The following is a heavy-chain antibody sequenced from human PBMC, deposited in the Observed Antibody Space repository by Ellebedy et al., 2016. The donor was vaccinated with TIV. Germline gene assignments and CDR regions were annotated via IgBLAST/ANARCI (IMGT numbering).Heavy chain of an antibody. V-gene: IGHV3-30-3*01. CDR1: GFIFSSYA. D-gene: IGHD3-9*01. J-gene: IGHJ4*02. CDR3: ASNYATYYDILTGYVFDY. CDR2: ISYDGSNK. Sequence: GESLKISXAASGFIFSSYAMHWVRQAPGKGLEWVAVISYDGSNKYYADSVKGRFTISRDNSKNTLYLQMNSLRAEDTAVYYRASNYATYYDILTGYVFDYWGQGTLVTVSS.